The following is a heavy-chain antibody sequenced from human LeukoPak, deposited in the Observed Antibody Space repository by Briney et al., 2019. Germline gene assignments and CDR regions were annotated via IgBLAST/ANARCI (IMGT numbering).Heavy chain of an antibody. CDR3: ARVPVTRYSGSSYYFDY. J-gene: IGHJ4*02. CDR1: GYTFTSYG. V-gene: IGHV1-18*01. D-gene: IGHD1-26*01. CDR2: ISAYNGNT. Sequence: ASVKVSCKASGYTFTSYGISWVRQAPGQGLEWMGWISAYNGNTNYAQKLQGRVTMTTDTSTSTAYMELRSLRSDDTAVYYCARVPVTRYSGSSYYFDYWGQGTLVTVSS.